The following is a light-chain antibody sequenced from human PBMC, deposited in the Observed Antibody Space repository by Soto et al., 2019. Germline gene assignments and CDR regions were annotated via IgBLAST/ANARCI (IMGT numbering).Light chain of an antibody. CDR1: SSDVGAYNL. Sequence: QSVLTQPRSVSGSPGQSVTISCTGSSSDVGAYNLASWYQQHPGAAPKLLIHDVNKRPPGVPDRFSASKSGNTASLTISGLQAEDEADYYCCSYAGEYKYVFGSGTKVTVL. CDR3: CSYAGEYKYV. J-gene: IGLJ1*01. V-gene: IGLV2-11*01. CDR2: DVN.